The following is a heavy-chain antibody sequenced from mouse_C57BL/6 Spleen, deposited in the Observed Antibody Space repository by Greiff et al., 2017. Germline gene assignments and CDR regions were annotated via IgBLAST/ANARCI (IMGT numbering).Heavy chain of an antibody. CDR3: ERREYYGRSYWYFDG. V-gene: IGHV5-17*01. J-gene: IGHJ1*03. CDR1: GFTFSDYG. CDR2: ISSGSSTI. D-gene: IGHD1-1*01. Sequence: EVQLVESGGGLVKPGGSLKLSCAASGFTFSDYGMHWVRQAPEKGLEWVAYISSGSSTIYYADTVKGRFTISRDNAKNTLFLQRTSLRSEDTVMYYCERREYYGRSYWYFDGRGTGTTVTVAS.